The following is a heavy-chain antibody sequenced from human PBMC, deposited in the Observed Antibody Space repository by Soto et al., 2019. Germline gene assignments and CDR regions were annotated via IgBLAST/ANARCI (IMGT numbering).Heavy chain of an antibody. D-gene: IGHD6-19*01. CDR3: ARDPRIAVAGILYYYYYGMDV. J-gene: IGHJ6*02. CDR1: GFTFSSYA. CDR2: ISYDGSNK. V-gene: IGHV3-30-3*01. Sequence: LRLSCAASGFTFSSYAMHWVRQAPGKGLEWVAVISYDGSNKYYADSVKGRFTISRDNSKNTLYLQMNSLRAEDTAVYYCARDPRIAVAGILYYYYYGMDVWGQGTTVTVSS.